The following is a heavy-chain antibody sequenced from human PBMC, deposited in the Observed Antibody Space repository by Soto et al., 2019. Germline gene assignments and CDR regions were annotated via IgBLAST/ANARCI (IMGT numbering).Heavy chain of an antibody. J-gene: IGHJ4*02. CDR3: AKNLHIVVVTAGSFDY. V-gene: IGHV3-30*18. Sequence: GGSLRLSCAASGFTFSSYGMHWVRQAPGKGLEWVAVISYDGSNKYYADSVKGRFTISRDNSKNTLYLQMNSLRAEDTAVYYCAKNLHIVVVTAGSFDYWGQGTLVTVSS. CDR1: GFTFSSYG. D-gene: IGHD2-21*02. CDR2: ISYDGSNK.